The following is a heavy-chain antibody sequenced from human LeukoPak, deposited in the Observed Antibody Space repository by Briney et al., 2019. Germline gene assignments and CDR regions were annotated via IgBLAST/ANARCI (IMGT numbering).Heavy chain of an antibody. CDR1: GGTFSSYA. CDR3: ARDQDIVVVSAAGFDP. J-gene: IGHJ5*02. Sequence: SVKVSCKASGGTFSSYAISWVRQAPGQGLEWMGRIIPIFGTANYAQKFQGRVTITADKSTSTAYMELSSLRSEDTAVYYCARDQDIVVVSAAGFDPWGQGTLVTVSS. V-gene: IGHV1-69*06. D-gene: IGHD2-2*01. CDR2: IIPIFGTA.